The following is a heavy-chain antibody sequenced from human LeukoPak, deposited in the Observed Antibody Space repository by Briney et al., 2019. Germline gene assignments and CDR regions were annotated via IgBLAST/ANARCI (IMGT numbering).Heavy chain of an antibody. Sequence: PSETLSLTCTVSGGSISSYYWSWIRQPPGKGLEWIGYIYYSGSTNYHPYLKSRVTISVDTSKNQFSLKLSSVTAADTAVYYCARDASSGWYRADWFDPWGQGTLVTVSS. V-gene: IGHV4-59*01. CDR1: GGSISSYY. D-gene: IGHD6-19*01. J-gene: IGHJ5*02. CDR2: IYYSGST. CDR3: ARDASSGWYRADWFDP.